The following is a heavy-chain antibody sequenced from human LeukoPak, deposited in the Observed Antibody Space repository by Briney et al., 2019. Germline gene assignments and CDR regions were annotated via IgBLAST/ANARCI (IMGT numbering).Heavy chain of an antibody. Sequence: TLSLTCTVPGGSISSYYWSWIRQPPRNALESLARIDWDDDKYYSTSLKTRLTISKDTSKNQVVLTMTNMDPVDTATYYCALSLELSGYYSHFDYWGQGTPVTVSS. V-gene: IGHV2-70*11. CDR2: IDWDDDK. CDR1: GGSISSYYW. J-gene: IGHJ4*02. D-gene: IGHD3-22*01. CDR3: ALSLELSGYYSHFDY.